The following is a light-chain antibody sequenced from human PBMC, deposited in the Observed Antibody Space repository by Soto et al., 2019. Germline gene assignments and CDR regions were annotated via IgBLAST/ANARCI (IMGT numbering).Light chain of an antibody. Sequence: QSALTQPPSASGTPGQRVTISCSGSSSNIGGNTVNWYQQLPGTAPKLLIYGNNQRPSGVPARLSGSKSATSASLAISGLQSEDEGDYYCAAWDDSLNGPVFGTGTKLTVL. CDR2: GNN. CDR1: SSNIGGNT. J-gene: IGLJ1*01. V-gene: IGLV1-44*01. CDR3: AAWDDSLNGPV.